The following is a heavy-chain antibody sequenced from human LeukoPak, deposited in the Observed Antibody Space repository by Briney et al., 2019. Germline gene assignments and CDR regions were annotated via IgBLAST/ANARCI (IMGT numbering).Heavy chain of an antibody. J-gene: IGHJ4*02. Sequence: ASVKVSCKASGYTFTGYYMHWVRQAPGQGLEWMGWMNPNSGNTGYAQKFQGRVTMTRNTSISAAYMELSSLRSEDTAVYYCARGRKYCGGDCYSFDYWGQGTLVTVSS. CDR1: GYTFTGYY. CDR3: ARGRKYCGGDCYSFDY. D-gene: IGHD2-21*02. CDR2: MNPNSGNT. V-gene: IGHV1-8*02.